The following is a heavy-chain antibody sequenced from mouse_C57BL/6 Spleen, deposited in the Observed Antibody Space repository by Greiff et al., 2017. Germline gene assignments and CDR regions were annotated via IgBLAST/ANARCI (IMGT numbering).Heavy chain of an antibody. CDR2: IWSGGST. CDR3: AREVVARYFDV. J-gene: IGHJ1*03. CDR1: GFSLTSYG. D-gene: IGHD1-1*01. V-gene: IGHV2-2*02. Sequence: QVQLKESGPGLVQPSQSLSITCTVSGFSLTSYGVHWVRQSPGKGLEWLGGIWSGGSTDYNAAFISRLSISKDNSKSQVFFKMNSLQANDTAIFYCAREVVARYFDVWGTGTTVTVSS.